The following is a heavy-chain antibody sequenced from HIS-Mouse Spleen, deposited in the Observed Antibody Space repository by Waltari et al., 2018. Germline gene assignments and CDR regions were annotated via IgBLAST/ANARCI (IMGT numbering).Heavy chain of an antibody. D-gene: IGHD7-27*01. V-gene: IGHV2-5*01. J-gene: IGHJ3*02. CDR2: IYWNDDK. CDR3: AHSPGLDAFDI. CDR1: GFSLSTSGVG. Sequence: QITLKESGPTLVKPTQTLTLTCTFSGFSLSTSGVGVGWIRQPPGKPLECLALIYWNDDKRYSPALKSRLTITKDTSKNQVVLTMTSMDPVDTATYYCAHSPGLDAFDIWGQGTMVTVSS.